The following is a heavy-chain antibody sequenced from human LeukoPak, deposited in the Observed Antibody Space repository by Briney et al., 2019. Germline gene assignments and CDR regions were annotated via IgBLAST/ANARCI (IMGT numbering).Heavy chain of an antibody. Sequence: GGSLRLSCAASRFTFNTYWMGWVRQVPGKGLEWVANIKQDGSEKYYVDSVKGRFTISRDNAKNSLFLQMNSPKVEDTAVYYCARDARAARLDYFDSWGQGTLVTVSS. V-gene: IGHV3-7*01. J-gene: IGHJ4*02. CDR3: ARDARAARLDYFDS. CDR1: RFTFNTYW. CDR2: IKQDGSEK. D-gene: IGHD6-6*01.